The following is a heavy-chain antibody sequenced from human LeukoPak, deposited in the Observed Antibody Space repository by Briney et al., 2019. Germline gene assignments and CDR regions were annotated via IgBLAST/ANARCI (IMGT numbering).Heavy chain of an antibody. CDR2: IYYSGST. D-gene: IGHD5-24*01. J-gene: IGHJ4*02. CDR3: ARARWLQPCDY. CDR1: GGSFSGYY. V-gene: IGHV4-34*01. Sequence: PSETLSPTCAVYGGSFSGYYWSWIRQPPGKGLEWIGSIYYSGSTYYNPSLKSRVIISVDTSKNQFSLKLSSVTAADTAVYYCARARWLQPCDYWGQGTLVTVSS.